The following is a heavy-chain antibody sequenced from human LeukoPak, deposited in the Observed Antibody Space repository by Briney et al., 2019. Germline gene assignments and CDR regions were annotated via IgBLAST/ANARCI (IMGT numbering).Heavy chain of an antibody. J-gene: IGHJ6*03. V-gene: IGHV3-7*01. CDR1: GFTFSSYG. D-gene: IGHD1-26*01. CDR3: TSLAGRNYLFSSYFYYMDV. CDR2: INHEGSEK. Sequence: GGSLRLSCAASGFTFSSYGMHWVRQAPGKGLEWVANINHEGSEKYYADSVKGRFTISRDNARSSVFLQMNSLRAEDTAVYYCTSLAGRNYLFSSYFYYMDVWGTGTTVTVSS.